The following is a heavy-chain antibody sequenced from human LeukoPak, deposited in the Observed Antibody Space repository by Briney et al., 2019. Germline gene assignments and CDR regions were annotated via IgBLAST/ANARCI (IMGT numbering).Heavy chain of an antibody. CDR3: TRQAGIAAADTSIFDY. J-gene: IGHJ4*02. V-gene: IGHV3-7*01. CDR2: MNQDGSKK. D-gene: IGHD6-25*01. CDR1: GFTFSSYW. Sequence: GGSLRLSCAASGFTFSSYWMSWVRQAPGKGLEWAATMNQDGSKKYYVDSVKGRFTISRDNANNSLYLQMNSLRAEDTAVYYCTRQAGIAAADTSIFDYWGQGTPVTVSS.